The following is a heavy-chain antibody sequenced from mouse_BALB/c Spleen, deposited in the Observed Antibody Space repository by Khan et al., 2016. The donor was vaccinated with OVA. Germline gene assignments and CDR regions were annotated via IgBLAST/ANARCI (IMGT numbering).Heavy chain of an antibody. D-gene: IGHD1-1*01. V-gene: IGHV5-9-3*01. CDR3: ARPPITTVVATSYWFIDV. CDR1: GFTFSSYA. Sequence: EVELVESGGGLVKPGGSLKLSCAASGFTFSSYAMSWVRQTPVKRLELVATISSGDTYTYYPDSVKGRFTISRDNAKNTLYLQMSSLRSEDTAMYYWARPPITTVVATSYWFIDVWGAGTTVTVST. J-gene: IGHJ1*01. CDR2: ISSGDTYT.